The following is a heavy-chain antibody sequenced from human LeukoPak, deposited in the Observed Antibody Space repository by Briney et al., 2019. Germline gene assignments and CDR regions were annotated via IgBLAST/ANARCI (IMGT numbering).Heavy chain of an antibody. CDR1: GFSLSTTGMY. V-gene: IGHV2-70*01. Sequence: RESGPALVKPTQTRTLTCTFSGFSLSTTGMYVSWIRQPPGKALEWLALIARDDDKYYRTSLKTILTISKDTSKNQVVLTMNNMDPVDTATYYCARTGAAGVHDYWGQGTMVTVSS. J-gene: IGHJ4*02. CDR3: ARTGAAGVHDY. CDR2: IARDDDK. D-gene: IGHD6-13*01.